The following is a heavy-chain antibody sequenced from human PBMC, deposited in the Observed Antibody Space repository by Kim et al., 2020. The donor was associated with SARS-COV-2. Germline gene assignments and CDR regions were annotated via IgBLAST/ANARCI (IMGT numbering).Heavy chain of an antibody. CDR3: TTSMSIIIVVPSS. CDR1: STYA. V-gene: IGHV3-23*01. D-gene: IGHD3-22*01. J-gene: IGHJ5*02. Sequence: GGSLRLSCAASSTYAKSWVRQAPGKGLEWVSGISGSGSTRYYAESVKGRFTISRDNSKNTLYLQMNSLRAEDTAVYYCTTSMSIIIVVPSSWGQGTLVTVSS. CDR2: ISGSGSTR.